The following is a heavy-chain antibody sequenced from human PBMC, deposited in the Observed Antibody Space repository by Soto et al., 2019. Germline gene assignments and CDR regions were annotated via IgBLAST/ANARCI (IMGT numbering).Heavy chain of an antibody. CDR3: ARGPPYGDYGDYYYYYYMDV. D-gene: IGHD4-17*01. J-gene: IGHJ6*03. Sequence: GASVKVSCKASGGTFSSYTISWVRQAPGQGLEWMGRIIPILGIANYAQKFQGRATITADKSTSTAYMELSSLRSEDTAVYYCARGPPYGDYGDYYYYYYMDVWGKGTTVTVSS. CDR2: IIPILGIA. V-gene: IGHV1-69*02. CDR1: GGTFSSYT.